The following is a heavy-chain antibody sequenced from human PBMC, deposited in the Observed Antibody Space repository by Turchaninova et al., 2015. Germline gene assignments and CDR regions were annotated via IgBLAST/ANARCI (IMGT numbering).Heavy chain of an antibody. V-gene: IGHV3-48*03. Sequence: EVQLVESGGGLVQPGGSLRIACAAFGFTFSYYEMNWVRQAPGKGLEWVSYISGTGSTIYYADSVKGRFTISRDNDKNSLYLEMNSLRAEDTAVYYCARDEDYWSGYSAIYFGYWGQGTLVTVSS. CDR3: ARDEDYWSGYSAIYFGY. CDR1: GFTFSYYE. CDR2: ISGTGSTI. J-gene: IGHJ4*02. D-gene: IGHD3-3*01.